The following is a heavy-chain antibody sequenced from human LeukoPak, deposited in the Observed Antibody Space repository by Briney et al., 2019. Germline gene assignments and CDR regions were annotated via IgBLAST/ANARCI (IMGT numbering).Heavy chain of an antibody. J-gene: IGHJ4*02. CDR1: GFTFSSCG. CDR3: VRIYGEIDY. V-gene: IGHV3-30*03. CDR2: RSYDGSDK. D-gene: IGHD3-10*01. Sequence: PGGSLRLSCAASGFTFSSCGMHWVRQAPGKGLEWVAVRSYDGSDKYYADSVKGRFTISRDNSKNTLYLQMNSLRAEDTAVYYCVRIYGEIDYWGQGTLVTVSS.